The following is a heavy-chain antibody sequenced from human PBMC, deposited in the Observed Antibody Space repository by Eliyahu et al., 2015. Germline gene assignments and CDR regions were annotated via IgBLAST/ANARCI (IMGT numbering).Heavy chain of an antibody. CDR1: GYTFXXFY. J-gene: IGHJ5*02. CDR2: INPNGGGT. V-gene: IGHV1-2*02. CDR3: ARERAECSGGSCHRRTFDP. Sequence: QVQLVQSGAEVKNPGASVKVSCKASGYTFXXFYXHWARQAPGQGLEWMGWINPNGGGTHYAEKFQGRVTMTRDTSINTAYMELSSLRSDDTAVYYCARERAECSGGSCHRRTFDPWGQGTLVTVSS. D-gene: IGHD2-15*01.